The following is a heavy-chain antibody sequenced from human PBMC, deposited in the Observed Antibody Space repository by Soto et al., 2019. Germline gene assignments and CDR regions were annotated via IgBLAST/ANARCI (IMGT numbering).Heavy chain of an antibody. D-gene: IGHD3-10*01. Sequence: ASVKVSCKASGYTFTSYGISWLRQAPGQGLEWMGWISAYNGNTNYAQKLQGRVTMTTDTSTSTAYMELRSLRSDDTAVYYCARDTYYGSGSYYYDYWGQGTLVTVSS. J-gene: IGHJ4*02. V-gene: IGHV1-18*01. CDR3: ARDTYYGSGSYYYDY. CDR1: GYTFTSYG. CDR2: ISAYNGNT.